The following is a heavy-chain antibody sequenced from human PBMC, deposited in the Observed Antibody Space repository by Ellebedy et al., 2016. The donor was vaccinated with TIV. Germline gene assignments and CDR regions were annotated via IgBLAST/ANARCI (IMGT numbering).Heavy chain of an antibody. D-gene: IGHD3-10*01. Sequence: SVKVSXXASGGTFSSYAISWVRQAPGQGLEWMGGIIPIFGTAYYAQKFQGRVTITADESTSTAYMELSSLRSEDTAVYYCARRSAYYGSGSYYLYYYMDVWGKGTTVTVSS. CDR1: GGTFSSYA. CDR3: ARRSAYYGSGSYYLYYYMDV. V-gene: IGHV1-69*13. CDR2: IIPIFGTA. J-gene: IGHJ6*03.